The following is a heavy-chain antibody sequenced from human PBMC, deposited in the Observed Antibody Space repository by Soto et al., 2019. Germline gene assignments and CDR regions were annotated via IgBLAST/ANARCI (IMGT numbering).Heavy chain of an antibody. Sequence: SETLSLTCAVSGGSISGSYYYWGWLRQSPGKGPEWIGSVFYTGFTSYNPSLESRVSVSVDTSKNQFSLKVSGVSAADTAVYYCARGDIVVVVAATRQTYYYYGMDVWGQGTTVTVSS. CDR3: ARGDIVVVVAATRQTYYYYGMDV. V-gene: IGHV4-39*01. CDR2: VFYTGFT. J-gene: IGHJ6*02. D-gene: IGHD2-15*01. CDR1: GGSISGSYYY.